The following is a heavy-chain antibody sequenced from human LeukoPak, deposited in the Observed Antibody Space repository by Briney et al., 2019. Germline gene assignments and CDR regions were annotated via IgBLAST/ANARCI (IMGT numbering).Heavy chain of an antibody. CDR1: GFTFSSYE. Sequence: GGSLRLSCAPSGFTFSSYEIHCVRQAPGQGLEWGSYISSSGSTMYYADSLKCRFTISRDNARNSLYLQMNSLRGEDTAVYYCARGTLNISGQDGAFDYWGQGTLVTVSS. V-gene: IGHV3-48*03. CDR3: ARGTLNISGQDGAFDY. CDR2: ISSSGSTM. J-gene: IGHJ4*02. D-gene: IGHD2/OR15-2a*01.